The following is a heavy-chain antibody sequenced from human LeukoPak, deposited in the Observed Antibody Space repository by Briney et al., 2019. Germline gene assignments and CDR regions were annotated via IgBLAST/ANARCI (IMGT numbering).Heavy chain of an antibody. CDR2: IYTSGST. CDR1: GGSISSGSYY. Sequence: SETLSLTCTVSGGSISSGSYYWSWIRQPAGKGLEWIGRIYTSGSTNYNPSLKSRVTISVDTSKNQSSLKLSSVTAAGTAVYYCARDRAAAGNYYYYYMDVWGKGTTVTVSS. J-gene: IGHJ6*03. V-gene: IGHV4-61*02. CDR3: ARDRAAAGNYYYYYMDV. D-gene: IGHD6-13*01.